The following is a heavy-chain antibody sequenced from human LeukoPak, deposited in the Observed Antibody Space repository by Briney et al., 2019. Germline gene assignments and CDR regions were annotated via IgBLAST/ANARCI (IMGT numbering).Heavy chain of an antibody. CDR3: ARFGYYDSSGYSD. CDR1: GYTFTSYG. J-gene: IGHJ4*02. V-gene: IGHV1-2*02. CDR2: INPNSGGT. D-gene: IGHD3-22*01. Sequence: GASVKVSCKASGYTFTSYGISWVRQAPGQGLEWMGWINPNSGGTNYAQKFQGRVTMTRDTSISTAYMELSRLRSDDTAVYYCARFGYYDSSGYSDWGQGTLVTVSS.